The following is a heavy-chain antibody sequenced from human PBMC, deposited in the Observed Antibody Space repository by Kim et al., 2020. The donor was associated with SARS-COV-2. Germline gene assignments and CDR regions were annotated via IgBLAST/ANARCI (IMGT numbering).Heavy chain of an antibody. V-gene: IGHV3-9*01. J-gene: IGHJ5*01. Sequence: ADSVEGRFTISRDTAKNTLYVQMNSLGLEDTALYYCVKGSGYYPADWFDSWGQGTLVTVSS. CDR3: VKGSGYYPADWFDS. D-gene: IGHD3-3*01.